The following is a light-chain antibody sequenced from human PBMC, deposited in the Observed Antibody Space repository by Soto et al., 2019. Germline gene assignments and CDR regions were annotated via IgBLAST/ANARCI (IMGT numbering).Light chain of an antibody. CDR3: QQYAASPLT. CDR2: TAS. J-gene: IGKJ4*01. V-gene: IGKV3-20*01. Sequence: ENGLPQSPGTLSLSPGERATLSCRASQSVGRNYIAWFQQKPGQAPRLLMHTASVRATGIPDRFSGSGSGTDFTLTISRLEPEDFAVFYCQQYAASPLTFGGGTKVEI. CDR1: QSVGRNY.